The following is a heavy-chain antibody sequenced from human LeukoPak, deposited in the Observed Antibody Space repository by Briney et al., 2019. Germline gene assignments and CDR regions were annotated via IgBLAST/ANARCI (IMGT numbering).Heavy chain of an antibody. CDR2: INHSGST. D-gene: IGHD2-15*01. CDR1: GGSFNSDY. CDR3: ARHFRGYPYYFDF. Sequence: PSETLSLTCAVSGGSFNSDYWSWIRQPPGKGLEWIGEINHSGSTNYNPSLKSRVTISLDTSKNQFSLKLTSVIAADTAVYYCARHFRGYPYYFDFWGQGTLVTVSS. V-gene: IGHV4-34*01. J-gene: IGHJ4*02.